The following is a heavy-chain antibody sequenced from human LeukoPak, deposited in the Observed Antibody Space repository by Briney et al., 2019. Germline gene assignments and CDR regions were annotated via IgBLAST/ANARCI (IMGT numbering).Heavy chain of an antibody. V-gene: IGHV3-33*01. CDR3: ARDPPLGSSGWVGAFDI. Sequence: GRSLRLSCAASGFTFSSYGMHWVRQAPGKGLEWVAVIWYDGSNKYYADSVKGRFTISRDNSKNTLFLQMNSLRAEDTAVYYCARDPPLGSSGWVGAFDIWGQGTMVTVSS. CDR2: IWYDGSNK. D-gene: IGHD6-19*01. CDR1: GFTFSSYG. J-gene: IGHJ3*02.